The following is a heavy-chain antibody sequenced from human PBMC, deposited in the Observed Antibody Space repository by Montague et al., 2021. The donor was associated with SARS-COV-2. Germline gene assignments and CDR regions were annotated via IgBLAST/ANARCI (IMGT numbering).Heavy chain of an antibody. V-gene: IGHV4-34*01. J-gene: IGHJ4*02. Sequence: SETLSLTCVVYGGSFSGYYWSWICQPPEKGLEWIGEINHSGSTNYNPSLKSRVTISVDTSKKQFSLRLTSVTAADTAVYYCASGGGYSYGDLDYWGQGTLVTVSS. CDR1: GGSFSGYY. CDR2: INHSGST. CDR3: ASGGGYSYGDLDY. D-gene: IGHD5-18*01.